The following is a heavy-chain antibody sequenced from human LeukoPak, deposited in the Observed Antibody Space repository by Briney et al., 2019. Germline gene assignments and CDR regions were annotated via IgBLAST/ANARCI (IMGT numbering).Heavy chain of an antibody. V-gene: IGHV3-23*01. Sequence: GGSLRLSCAASGFTFSSYAVTWVRQAPGKGLEWVSGISGSGGSTYYADSVKGRFTISRDNSKNTLYLQMNSLRAEDTAVYYCAKRSQYGDNDYWGQGTLVTVSS. J-gene: IGHJ4*02. CDR1: GFTFSSYA. D-gene: IGHD4-17*01. CDR3: AKRSQYGDNDY. CDR2: ISGSGGST.